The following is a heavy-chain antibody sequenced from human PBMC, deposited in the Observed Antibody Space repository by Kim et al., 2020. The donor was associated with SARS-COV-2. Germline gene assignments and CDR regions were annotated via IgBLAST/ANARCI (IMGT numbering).Heavy chain of an antibody. CDR3: ATRDYSDSSGYAPLLDC. CDR2: ITGEGGRT. CDR1: GFTFSTYA. Sequence: GGSLRLSCAASGFTFSTYAMTWVRQAPGKGLEWVSGITGEGGRTYYADSVKGRFTISRDNSKNTLYLQMNSLRAEDTALSYCATRDYSDSSGYAPLLDCWGQGSLVTVTS. V-gene: IGHV3-23*01. D-gene: IGHD3-22*01. J-gene: IGHJ4*02.